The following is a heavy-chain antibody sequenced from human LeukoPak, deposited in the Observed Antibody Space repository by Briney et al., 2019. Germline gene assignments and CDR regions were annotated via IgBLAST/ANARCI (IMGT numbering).Heavy chain of an antibody. V-gene: IGHV4-31*03. CDR3: ARTGGVLDAFDI. CDR2: IYYSGST. D-gene: IGHD2-8*02. CDR1: GGSISSGGYY. J-gene: IGHJ3*02. Sequence: PSETLSLTCTVSGGSISSGGYYWSWIRQHPGKGLEWIGYIYYSGSTYYNPSLKGRVTISVDTSKNQFSLKLSSVTAADTAVYYCARTGGVLDAFDIWGQGTMVTVSS.